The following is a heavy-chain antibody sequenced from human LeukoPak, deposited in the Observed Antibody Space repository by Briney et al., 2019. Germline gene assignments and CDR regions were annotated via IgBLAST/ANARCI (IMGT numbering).Heavy chain of an antibody. J-gene: IGHJ4*02. V-gene: IGHV3-30*04. D-gene: IGHD3-22*01. Sequence: GGSLRLSCAASGFTFSSYAMHWVRQAPGKGLEWVAVISYDGSNKYYADSVKGRFTISRDNSKNTLYLQMNSLRAEDTAVYYCARDSYYYDSSGYIFDYWGQGTLVTVSS. CDR3: ARDSYYYDSSGYIFDY. CDR2: ISYDGSNK. CDR1: GFTFSSYA.